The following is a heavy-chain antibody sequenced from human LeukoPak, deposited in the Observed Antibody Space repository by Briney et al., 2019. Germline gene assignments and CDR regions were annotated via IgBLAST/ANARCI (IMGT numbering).Heavy chain of an antibody. D-gene: IGHD6-13*01. CDR3: AIDSRLRAAAGYFDY. Sequence: GGSLRLSCAASGFTISSYGMHWVRQPPGKGLEWVAVIWYDGSTKYYADSVKGRFTSPRDNCKNTLYLQMNGVRAEDSAGYYCAIDSRLRAAAGYFDYWGQGTLVSVPS. J-gene: IGHJ4*02. V-gene: IGHV3-33*01. CDR1: GFTISSYG. CDR2: IWYDGSTK.